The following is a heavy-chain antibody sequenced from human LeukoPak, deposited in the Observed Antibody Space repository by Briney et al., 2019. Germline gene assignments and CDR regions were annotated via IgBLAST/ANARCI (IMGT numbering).Heavy chain of an antibody. J-gene: IGHJ4*02. CDR3: ARHVGDWNYLDY. V-gene: IGHV5-10-1*01. D-gene: IGHD1-1*01. CDR1: GYSFTSYW. CDR2: IDPSDSYT. Sequence: KYGESLKISCKGSGYSFTSYWISWVRRMPGRGLEWMGRIDPSDSYTNYSPSFQGHVTISADKSISTAYLQWSSLKASDTAMYYCARHVGDWNYLDYWGQGTLVTVSS.